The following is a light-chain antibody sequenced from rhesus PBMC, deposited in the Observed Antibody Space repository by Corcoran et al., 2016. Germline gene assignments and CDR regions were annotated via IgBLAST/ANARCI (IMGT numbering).Light chain of an antibody. CDR1: QGINNW. CDR2: RAS. J-gene: IGKJ2*01. CDR3: QQHDNSPYS. Sequence: DIQMTQSPSSLSASVGDRVTITCRASQGINNWLAWYQQKPGKAPKFLLYRASNLETGVPSRFSGSGSGTDFTLTISSLLPEDIATYYCQQHDNSPYSFGQGTKVDLK. V-gene: IGKV1-69*01.